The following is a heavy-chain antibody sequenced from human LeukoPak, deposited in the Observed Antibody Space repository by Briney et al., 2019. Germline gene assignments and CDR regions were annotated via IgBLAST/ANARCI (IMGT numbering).Heavy chain of an antibody. J-gene: IGHJ1*01. V-gene: IGHV3-74*01. Sequence: GGSLRLSCEASGFTFSRYWMHWVRQAPGKGLVWVSRIKSDGKTNYADSVKGRFTISRDNAKNTVSLQMDSLRSEDTGVYYCARAPSEVGGYYPEYFRHWGQGTLVTVSS. CDR2: IKSDGKT. D-gene: IGHD3-22*01. CDR1: GFTFSRYW. CDR3: ARAPSEVGGYYPEYFRH.